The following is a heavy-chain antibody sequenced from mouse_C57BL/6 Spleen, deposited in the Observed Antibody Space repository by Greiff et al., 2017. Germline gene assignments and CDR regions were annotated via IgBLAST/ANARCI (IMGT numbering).Heavy chain of an antibody. CDR3: ARDSTMVTTRGYYFDY. J-gene: IGHJ2*01. CDR2: ISDGGSYT. Sequence: EVKVVESGGGLVKPGGSLKLSCAASGFTFSSYAMSWVRQTPEKRLEWVATISDGGSYTYYPDNVKGRFTISRDNAKNNLYLQMSHLKSEDTAMYYCARDSTMVTTRGYYFDYWGQGTTLTVSS. D-gene: IGHD2-2*01. V-gene: IGHV5-4*01. CDR1: GFTFSSYA.